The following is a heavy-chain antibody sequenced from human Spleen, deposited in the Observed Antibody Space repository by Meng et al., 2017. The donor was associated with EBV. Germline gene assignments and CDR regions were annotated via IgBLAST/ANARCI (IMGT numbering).Heavy chain of an antibody. V-gene: IGHV4-61*01. Sequence: QMQLRESGPGLVKPLETLSLTCTVSAGSVIRDNYYWSWIRQPPGKGLEYIGYVYGAGSPNYNPSLRSRVTISMDTSKIQVSLKLTSVTAADTAVYYCARDSGVRGEWGQGTLVTVSS. CDR2: VYGAGSP. D-gene: IGHD2-15*01. J-gene: IGHJ4*02. CDR3: ARDSGVRGE. CDR1: AGSVIRDNYY.